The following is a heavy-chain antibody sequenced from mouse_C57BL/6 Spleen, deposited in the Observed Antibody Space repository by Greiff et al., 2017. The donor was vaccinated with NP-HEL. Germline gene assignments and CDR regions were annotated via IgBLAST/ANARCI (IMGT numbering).Heavy chain of an antibody. CDR2: IRNKANGYTT. V-gene: IGHV7-3*01. J-gene: IGHJ4*01. Sequence: EVMLVESGGGLVQPGGSLSLSCAASGFTFTDYYMSWVRQPPGKALEWLGFIRNKANGYTTEYSASVKGRFTISRDNSQSILYLQMNALRAEDSATYYCARSPIYDDYDGSDYAMDYWGQGTSVTVSS. CDR3: ARSPIYDDYDGSDYAMDY. CDR1: GFTFTDYY. D-gene: IGHD2-4*01.